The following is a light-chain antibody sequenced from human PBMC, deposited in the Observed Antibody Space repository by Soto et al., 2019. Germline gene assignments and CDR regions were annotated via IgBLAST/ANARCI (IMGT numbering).Light chain of an antibody. V-gene: IGKV3-15*01. Sequence: EIVMTQSPATLSVSPGERATRSCRASQSVSSNLAWYQQKPGQAPRLLIYGASTRATGIPARFSGSGSGTEVTLTISSLQSEDFAVYYWQQYNNWPPWTFGQGTKVEIK. CDR3: QQYNNWPPWT. CDR1: QSVSSN. CDR2: GAS. J-gene: IGKJ1*01.